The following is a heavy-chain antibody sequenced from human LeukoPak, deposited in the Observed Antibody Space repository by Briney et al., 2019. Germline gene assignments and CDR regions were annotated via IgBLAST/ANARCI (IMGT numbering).Heavy chain of an antibody. CDR3: ARVPWSGYLPSDY. D-gene: IGHD3-3*01. CDR1: GYTFTGYY. Sequence: GASVKVSCKASGYTFTGYYMHWVRQAPGQGLEWMGWINPNSGGTNYAQKFQGRVTMTRDTSISTAYMELSRLRSDDTAVYYCARVPWSGYLPSDYWGQGTLVTVSS. J-gene: IGHJ4*02. V-gene: IGHV1-2*02. CDR2: INPNSGGT.